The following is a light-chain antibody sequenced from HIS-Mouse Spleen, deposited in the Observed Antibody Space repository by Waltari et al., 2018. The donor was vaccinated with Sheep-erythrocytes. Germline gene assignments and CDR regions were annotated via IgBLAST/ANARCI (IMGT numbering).Light chain of an antibody. Sequence: EIVLTQSPATLSLSPGERATLYCRASQIVSSYLAWYQQKPGQAPRLLIYDASNRATGIPARCSGSGSGTDFTLTISSLEPEDVAVYYCQQRSNWYTFGQGTKLEIK. CDR3: QQRSNWYT. J-gene: IGKJ2*01. CDR1: QIVSSY. V-gene: IGKV3-11*01. CDR2: DAS.